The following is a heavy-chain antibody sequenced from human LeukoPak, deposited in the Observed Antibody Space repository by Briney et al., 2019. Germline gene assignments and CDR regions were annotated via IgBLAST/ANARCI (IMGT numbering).Heavy chain of an antibody. D-gene: IGHD5-18*01. Sequence: ASVKVSCKASGYTFTSYYMHWVRQAPGQGLEWMGIINPSGGSTSYAQKFQGRVTMTRDTSTSTVYMELSSLRSEDTAVYYCARERTTAMVTGALDYWGQGTLVTVSS. J-gene: IGHJ4*02. V-gene: IGHV1-46*01. CDR2: INPSGGST. CDR1: GYTFTSYY. CDR3: ARERTTAMVTGALDY.